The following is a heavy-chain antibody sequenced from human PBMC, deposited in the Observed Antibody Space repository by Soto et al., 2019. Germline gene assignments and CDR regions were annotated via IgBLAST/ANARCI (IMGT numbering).Heavy chain of an antibody. CDR2: ISGSGGST. CDR1: GFTFSSYA. Sequence: PGGSLRLSCAASGFTFSSYAMSWVRQAPGKGLEWVSAISGSGGSTYYADSVKGRFTISRDNSKNTLYLQMNSLRAEDTAVYYCAKHLVGDWFRYYFDYWGQGTLVTVSS. D-gene: IGHD3-9*01. J-gene: IGHJ4*02. V-gene: IGHV3-23*01. CDR3: AKHLVGDWFRYYFDY.